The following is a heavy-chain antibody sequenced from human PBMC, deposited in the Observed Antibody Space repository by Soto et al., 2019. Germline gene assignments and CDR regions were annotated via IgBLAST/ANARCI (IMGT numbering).Heavy chain of an antibody. Sequence: PGGSLRLSCAASGFTFSLHGMHWVRQAPGKGLEWVAIISDDGNKKFYADSVEGRFTISRDNSKNTLFLQMNSLRGEDTAIYYCAKEDASYFFDYWGQGTLVTVSS. CDR3: AKEDASYFFDY. J-gene: IGHJ4*02. V-gene: IGHV3-30*18. CDR2: ISDDGNKK. CDR1: GFTFSLHG.